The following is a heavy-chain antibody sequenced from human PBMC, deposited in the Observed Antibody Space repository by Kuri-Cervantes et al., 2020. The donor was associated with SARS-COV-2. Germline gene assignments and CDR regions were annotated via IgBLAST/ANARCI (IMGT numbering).Heavy chain of an antibody. Sequence: GGSLRLSCAASGFTFSSYAMHWVRQAPGKGLEWVAVIPYDGSNKYYADSVKGRFTISRDNSKNTLYLQMNSLRAEDTAVYYCARDQDYYDSNDYFDYWGQGTLVTVSS. V-gene: IGHV3-30*04. J-gene: IGHJ4*02. D-gene: IGHD3-22*01. CDR2: IPYDGSNK. CDR3: ARDQDYYDSNDYFDY. CDR1: GFTFSSYA.